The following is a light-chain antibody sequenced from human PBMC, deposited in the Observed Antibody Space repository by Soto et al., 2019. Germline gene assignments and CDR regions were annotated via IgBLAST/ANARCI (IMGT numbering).Light chain of an antibody. CDR3: CSYAGSSTFV. J-gene: IGLJ3*02. CDR1: SSDVASYNL. V-gene: IGLV2-23*03. Sequence: QYALTQPASASGSPGQSITISCTGTSSDVASYNLVSWYQQHPDKAPKLMIYEGSKRPSGVSNRFSGSKSGNTASLTISGLQAEDEADYYCCSYAGSSTFVFGGGTKLTVL. CDR2: EGS.